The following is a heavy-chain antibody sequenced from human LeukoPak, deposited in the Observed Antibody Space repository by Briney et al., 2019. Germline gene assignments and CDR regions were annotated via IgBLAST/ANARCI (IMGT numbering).Heavy chain of an antibody. CDR2: INHSGST. D-gene: IGHD3-10*01. Sequence: SETLSLTCAVYGGSFSAYYWSWIRQPPGKGLEWIGEINHSGSTNYNPSLKSRVTISVDTSKNQFSLKLSSVTAADTAVYYCAREGRTPESYYYDSGSYYSDFIGYWGQGTLVTVSS. CDR1: GGSFSAYY. J-gene: IGHJ4*02. V-gene: IGHV4-34*01. CDR3: AREGRTPESYYYDSGSYYSDFIGY.